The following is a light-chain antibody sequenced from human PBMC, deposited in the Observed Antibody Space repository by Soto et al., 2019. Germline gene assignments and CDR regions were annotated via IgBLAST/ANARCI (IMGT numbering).Light chain of an antibody. CDR1: SGHSSYA. CDR2: LNSDGSH. J-gene: IGLJ2*01. V-gene: IGLV4-69*01. Sequence: QLVLTQSPSASASLGASVKLTCTLSSGHSSYAIAWHQQQPEKGPRYLMKLNSDGSHSKGDGIPDRFSGSSSGAERYLTISSLQSEDEADYYCQTLGTGIVVLGGGTKLTVL. CDR3: QTLGTGIVV.